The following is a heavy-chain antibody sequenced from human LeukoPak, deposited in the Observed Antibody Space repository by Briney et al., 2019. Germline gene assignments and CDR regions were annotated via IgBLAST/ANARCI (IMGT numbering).Heavy chain of an antibody. CDR1: GFTFSSYS. V-gene: IGHV3-21*01. CDR3: AREEN. D-gene: IGHD5-24*01. CDR2: ISSSSSYI. J-gene: IGHJ4*02. Sequence: GGSLRLSCAASGFTFSSYSMNWVRQAPGKGLEWVSSISSSSSYIYYPDSVKGRFTISRDNAKNSLYLQMNSLRAEDTAVYYCAREENWGQGTLVTVSS.